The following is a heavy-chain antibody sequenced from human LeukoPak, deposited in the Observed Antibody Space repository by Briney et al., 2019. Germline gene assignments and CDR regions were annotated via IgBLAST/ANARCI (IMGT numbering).Heavy chain of an antibody. CDR3: ARVVGDRGGYYFDY. J-gene: IGHJ4*02. D-gene: IGHD2-15*01. Sequence: PSETLSLTCTVSGGSVSSGSYYWSWIRQPPGKGLEWIGYIYYSGSTNYNLSLKSRVTISVDTSKNQFSLKLSSVTAADTAVYYCARVVGDRGGYYFDYWGQGTLVTVSS. CDR2: IYYSGST. CDR1: GGSVSSGSYY. V-gene: IGHV4-61*01.